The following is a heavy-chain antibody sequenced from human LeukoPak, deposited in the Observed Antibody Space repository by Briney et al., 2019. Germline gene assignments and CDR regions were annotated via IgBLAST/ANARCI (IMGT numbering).Heavy chain of an antibody. J-gene: IGHJ4*02. D-gene: IGHD6-19*01. V-gene: IGHV3-30*18. Sequence: GGSLRLSCAASGFTFSTYGMHWVRQAPGKGLEWVTVISYDGSHKYYADSVKGRFTISRDNSKNTLYLQMNSLRAEDTAVYYCAKYESNGWSYFDYWGQGTLVTVSS. CDR3: AKYESNGWSYFDY. CDR1: GFTFSTYG. CDR2: ISYDGSHK.